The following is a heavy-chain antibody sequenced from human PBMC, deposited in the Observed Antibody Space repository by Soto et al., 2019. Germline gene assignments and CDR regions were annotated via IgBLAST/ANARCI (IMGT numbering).Heavy chain of an antibody. Sequence: SETLSLTCAVSGGSISSGGYSWSWIRQPPGKGLEWIGYIYHSGSTYYNPSLKSRVTISVDRSKNQFSLKLSSVTAADTAVYYCARDAPLSCYVWGSYRSGGAFDIWCQGTMVTVSS. J-gene: IGHJ3*02. D-gene: IGHD3-16*02. CDR3: ARDAPLSCYVWGSYRSGGAFDI. CDR1: GGSISSGGYS. V-gene: IGHV4-30-2*01. CDR2: IYHSGST.